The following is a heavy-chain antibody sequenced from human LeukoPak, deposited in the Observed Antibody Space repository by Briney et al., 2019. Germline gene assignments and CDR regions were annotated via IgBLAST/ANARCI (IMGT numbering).Heavy chain of an antibody. J-gene: IGHJ3*02. CDR2: ISGYNGNT. CDR1: GYTFTIYG. V-gene: IGHV1-18*01. CDR3: ARAQYYKGARPDDAFDI. Sequence: GASVKVSCKASGYTFTIYGITWVRQAPGQGLEWMGWISGYNGNTNYAQKVQGRVTMTTDTSTSTAYMELRSLRSDDTAVYYCARAQYYKGARPDDAFDIWGQGTMVTVSS. D-gene: IGHD6-6*01.